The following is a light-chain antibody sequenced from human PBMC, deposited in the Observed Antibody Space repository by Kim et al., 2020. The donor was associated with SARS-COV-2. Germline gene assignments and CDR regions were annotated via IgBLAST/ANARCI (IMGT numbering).Light chain of an antibody. CDR1: KLGDKY. V-gene: IGLV3-1*01. CDR3: QAWDSSTVV. J-gene: IGLJ2*01. CDR2: QDS. Sequence: SYELTQPPSVSVSPGQTASITCSGDKLGDKYACWYQQKPGQSPVLVIYQDSKRPSGLPERFSGSNSGNTATLTISGTQAMDEADYYCQAWDSSTVVFGG.